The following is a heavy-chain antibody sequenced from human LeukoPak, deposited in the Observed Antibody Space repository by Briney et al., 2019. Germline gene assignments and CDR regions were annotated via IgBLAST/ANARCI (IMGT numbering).Heavy chain of an antibody. CDR3: SRGGGDSLLQNWFDP. CDR2: INPNSGGT. Sequence: GASVKVSCKASGYTFTGYYMHWVRQAPGQGLEWMGWINPNSGGTNYAQKFQGRVTMTRDTSISTAYMELSRLRSHDTAVYYSSRGGGDSLLQNWFDPWGQGTLVTVSS. D-gene: IGHD3-16*01. J-gene: IGHJ5*02. CDR1: GYTFTGYY. V-gene: IGHV1-2*02.